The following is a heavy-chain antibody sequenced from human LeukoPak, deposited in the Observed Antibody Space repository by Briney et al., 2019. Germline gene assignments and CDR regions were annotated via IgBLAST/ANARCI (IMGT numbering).Heavy chain of an antibody. CDR3: ARAPGSAYYPYYYMDV. V-gene: IGHV4-59*01. CDR2: IYYTGST. CDR1: GGSISNYY. D-gene: IGHD6-19*01. Sequence: SETLSLTCTVSGGSISNYYWSWVRQPPGKGLEWIGYIYYTGSTNYNPSLKSPLTISVDTSKNQFSLNLISVTAADTAEYYCARAPGSAYYPYYYMDVWGKGTTVTVSS. J-gene: IGHJ6*03.